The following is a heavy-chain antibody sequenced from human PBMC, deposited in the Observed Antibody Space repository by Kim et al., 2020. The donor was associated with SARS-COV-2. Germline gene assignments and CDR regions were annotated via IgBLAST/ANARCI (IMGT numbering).Heavy chain of an antibody. CDR1: GGSISSGGYY. CDR2: IYYSGST. J-gene: IGHJ5*02. D-gene: IGHD2-21*02. V-gene: IGHV4-31*03. CDR3: ARDGYPGGNSRYNNWFDP. Sequence: SETLSLTCTVSGGSISSGGYYWSWIRQHPGKGLEWIGYIYYSGSTYYNPSLKSRVTISVDTSKNQFSLKLSSVTAADTAVYYCARDGYPGGNSRYNNWFDPWGQGTLVTVSS.